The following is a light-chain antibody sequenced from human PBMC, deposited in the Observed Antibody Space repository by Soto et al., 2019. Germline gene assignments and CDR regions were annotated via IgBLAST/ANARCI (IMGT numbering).Light chain of an antibody. CDR2: SAS. CDR3: QQYNSFST. J-gene: IGKJ2*01. Sequence: DIQMTQSPSTLSASVGDRVNITCRASQRVGRWLAWYQQKPGKAPKLLVFSASRLDSGAPSRFSGSGSGTDFTLTISSLQPDDFATYYYQQYNSFSTFGQGTKLEIK. V-gene: IGKV1-5*03. CDR1: QRVGRW.